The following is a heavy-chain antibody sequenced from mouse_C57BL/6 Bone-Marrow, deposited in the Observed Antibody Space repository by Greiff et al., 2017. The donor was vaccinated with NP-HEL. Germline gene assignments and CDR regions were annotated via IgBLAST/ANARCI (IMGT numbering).Heavy chain of an antibody. CDR3: ARGPDWFAY. V-gene: IGHV7-3*01. CDR1: GFTFTDYY. J-gene: IGHJ3*01. CDR2: IRNKANGYTT. Sequence: DVMLVESGGGLVQPGGSLSLSCAASGFTFTDYYMSWGRQPPGKALEWLGFIRNKANGYTTEYSASVKGRFTISRDNSQSILYLQMNALRAEDSATYYCARGPDWFAYWGQGTLVTVSA.